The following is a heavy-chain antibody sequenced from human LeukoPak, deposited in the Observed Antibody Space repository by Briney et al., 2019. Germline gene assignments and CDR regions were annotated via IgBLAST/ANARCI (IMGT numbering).Heavy chain of an antibody. CDR3: ARERYYDRGYYFDY. V-gene: IGHV3-30-3*01. CDR2: ISYDGSNK. Sequence: GGSLRLSCAASGFTFSSYAMHWVRQAPGKGLEWVAVISYDGSNKYYADSVRGRFTLSRDNTKNSLYLQMDSLRAEDTAVYYCARERYYDRGYYFDYWGQGALVTVSS. D-gene: IGHD3-22*01. J-gene: IGHJ4*02. CDR1: GFTFSSYA.